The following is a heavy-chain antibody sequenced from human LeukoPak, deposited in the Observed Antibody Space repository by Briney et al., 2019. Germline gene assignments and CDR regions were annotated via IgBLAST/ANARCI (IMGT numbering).Heavy chain of an antibody. CDR1: GFTFSSYS. D-gene: IGHD2-15*01. CDR3: ARERVGVAEGGYYYYYMDV. Sequence: GGSLRLSCAASGFTFSSYSMNWVRQAPGKGLEWVSYISSSSSTIYYADSAKGRFTISRDNAKNSLYLQMNSLRAEDTAVYYCARERVGVAEGGYYYYYMDVWGKGTTVTVSS. V-gene: IGHV3-48*04. J-gene: IGHJ6*03. CDR2: ISSSSSTI.